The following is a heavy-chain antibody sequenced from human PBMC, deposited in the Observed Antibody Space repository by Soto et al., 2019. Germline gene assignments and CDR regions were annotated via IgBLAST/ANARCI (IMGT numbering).Heavy chain of an antibody. D-gene: IGHD3-10*01. CDR3: ARVDPRGVAVVRDY. CDR1: GNTFASHG. Sequence: ASVKVSCKASGNTFASHGFSWVRQAPGQGLEWMGWISGFNGQTNYALKFQGRVTLTTDTSTSTAYMELRSLRSDDTAVYFCARVDPRGVAVVRDYWGQGTLVTVSP. J-gene: IGHJ4*02. V-gene: IGHV1-18*01. CDR2: ISGFNGQT.